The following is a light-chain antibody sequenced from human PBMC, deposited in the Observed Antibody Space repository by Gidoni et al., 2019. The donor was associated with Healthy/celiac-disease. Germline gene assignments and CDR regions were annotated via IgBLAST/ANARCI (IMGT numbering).Light chain of an antibody. V-gene: IGKV1-33*01. CDR2: DAS. CDR1: QDISNY. J-gene: IGKJ4*01. CDR3: QQYDNLPPLT. Sequence: IQMTQSPSSLSASVGDRVTITCQASQDISNYLNWYQQKPGKAPKRLIYDASNLETGVPSRFSGSGSGTDFTFTISSLKPEDIATYYCQQYDNLPPLTFGGGTKVEIK.